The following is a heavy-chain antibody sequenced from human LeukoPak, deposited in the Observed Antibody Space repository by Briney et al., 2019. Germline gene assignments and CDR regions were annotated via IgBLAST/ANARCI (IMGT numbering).Heavy chain of an antibody. V-gene: IGHV3-53*01. Sequence: GGSLRLSCVASGFIVSNNYMSWVRQAPGKGLEWVSVLYNAGSTYYADSVKGRFTISRDNAKNSLYLQMNSLRDEDTAVYYCARDPGSSGWYRYFDLWGRGTLVTVSS. CDR3: ARDPGSSGWYRYFDL. D-gene: IGHD6-19*01. CDR2: LYNAGST. J-gene: IGHJ2*01. CDR1: GFIVSNNY.